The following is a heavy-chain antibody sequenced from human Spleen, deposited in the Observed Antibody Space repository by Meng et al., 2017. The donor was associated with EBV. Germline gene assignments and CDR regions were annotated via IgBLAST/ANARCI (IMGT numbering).Heavy chain of an antibody. CDR1: GGSVSSGSNF. J-gene: IGHJ4*02. D-gene: IGHD5-12*01. V-gene: IGHV4-61*01. CDR3: ARGLVVATTSLNYDY. Sequence: QGQLQDSGPGLVKPSETLSLTCTGSGGSVSSGSNFWTWIRQPPGKGLGWIGHIYYSGSTKYHPSLESRVTISADTSKNQFSLKLSSVTAADTAIYYCARGLVVATTSLNYDYWGQGTLVTVSS. CDR2: IYYSGST.